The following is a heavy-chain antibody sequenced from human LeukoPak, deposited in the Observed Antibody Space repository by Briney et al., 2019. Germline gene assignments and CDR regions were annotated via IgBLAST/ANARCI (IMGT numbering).Heavy chain of an antibody. J-gene: IGHJ4*02. Sequence: GGSLRLTCAASGFIFSSHAMSWVRQAPGKGLEWVSAISGSGGSTYYADSVKGRFTISRDNSKNTLYLQMNSLRAEDTAVYYCAKDIQTYQLLNYFDCWGQGTLVTVSS. CDR1: GFIFSSHA. CDR2: ISGSGGST. V-gene: IGHV3-23*01. CDR3: AKDIQTYQLLNYFDC. D-gene: IGHD2-2*01.